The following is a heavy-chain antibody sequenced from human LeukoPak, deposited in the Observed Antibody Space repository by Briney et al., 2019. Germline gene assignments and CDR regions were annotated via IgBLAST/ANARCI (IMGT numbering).Heavy chain of an antibody. J-gene: IGHJ4*02. V-gene: IGHV1-18*01. CDR3: ARHFPTIFGVVIYYFDY. D-gene: IGHD3-3*01. CDR1: GYTFTSYG. Sequence: ASVKVSCKASGYTFTSYGIIWVRQAPGQGLEWMGWISAYNDNTNYAQKLQGRVTMTTDTSTSTTYMELRSLRSDDTAVYYCARHFPTIFGVVIYYFDYWGQGTLVTVSS. CDR2: ISAYNDNT.